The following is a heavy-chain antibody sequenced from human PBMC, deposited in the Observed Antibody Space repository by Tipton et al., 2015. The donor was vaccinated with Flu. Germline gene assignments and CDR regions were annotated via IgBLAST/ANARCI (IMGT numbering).Heavy chain of an antibody. CDR1: GGSLSGYY. CDR2: IYTSGNT. D-gene: IGHD6-19*01. J-gene: IGHJ4*02. CDR3: ARGQGNSGWRYFDY. Sequence: TLSLICNVSGGSLSGYYWSWIRQPAGKGLEWIGRIYTSGNTNYSPSLKSRVTMSVDTPKNQFSLKLSSMTAADTAVYYCARGQGNSGWRYFDYWGQGTLVTVSS. V-gene: IGHV4-4*07.